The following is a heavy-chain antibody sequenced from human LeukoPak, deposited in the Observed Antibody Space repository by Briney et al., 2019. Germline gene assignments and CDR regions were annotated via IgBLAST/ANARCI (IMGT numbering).Heavy chain of an antibody. CDR1: XXTFTGYY. J-gene: IGHJ4*02. CDR2: INPNSGGT. Sequence: ASVKXXXXXXXXTFTGYYXXWVRQAPGQGLDWMGRINPNSGGTNYAQKFQGRVTMTRDTYISTAYMELSGLRSDDTAVYYCARDRGYSPGDYWGQGTLVTVSS. V-gene: IGHV1-2*06. CDR3: ARDRGYSPGDY. D-gene: IGHD5-18*01.